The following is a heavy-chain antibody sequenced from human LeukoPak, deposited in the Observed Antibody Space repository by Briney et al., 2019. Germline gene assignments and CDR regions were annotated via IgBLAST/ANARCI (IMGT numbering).Heavy chain of an antibody. CDR3: AKGRSYYYYYMDV. CDR1: GFTFSSYW. J-gene: IGHJ6*03. CDR2: ISGSGGST. Sequence: PGGSLRLSCAASGFTFSSYWMHWVRQAPGKGLEWVSAISGSGGSTYYADSVKGRFTISRDNSKNTLYLQMNSLRAEDTAVYYCAKGRSYYYYYMDVWGKGTTVTVSS. V-gene: IGHV3-23*01.